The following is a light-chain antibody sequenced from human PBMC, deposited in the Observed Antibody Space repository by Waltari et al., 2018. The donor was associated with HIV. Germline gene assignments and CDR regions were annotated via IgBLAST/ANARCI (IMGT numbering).Light chain of an antibody. Sequence: DIQMTQSPSTLSASVGDRVTITCRASQSISSWLAWYQQKPGKAPKLLIYKASSLESGVPSRFSVSVSGTEFTLTISSLQPDDFATYYCQQYNMYLYTFGQGTKLEIK. J-gene: IGKJ2*01. CDR2: KAS. V-gene: IGKV1-5*03. CDR3: QQYNMYLYT. CDR1: QSISSW.